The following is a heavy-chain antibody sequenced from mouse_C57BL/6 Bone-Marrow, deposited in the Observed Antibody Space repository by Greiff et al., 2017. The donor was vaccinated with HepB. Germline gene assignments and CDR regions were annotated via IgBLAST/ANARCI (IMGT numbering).Heavy chain of an antibody. CDR3: AREGAELGRVDY. Sequence: EVHLVESGGGLVKPGGSLKLSCAASGFTFSSYAMSWVRQTPEKRLEWVATISDGGSYTYYPDNVKGRFTISRDNAKNNLYLQMSHLKSEDTAMYYCAREGAELGRVDYWGQGTTLTVSS. CDR2: ISDGGSYT. J-gene: IGHJ2*01. V-gene: IGHV5-4*01. CDR1: GFTFSSYA. D-gene: IGHD4-1*01.